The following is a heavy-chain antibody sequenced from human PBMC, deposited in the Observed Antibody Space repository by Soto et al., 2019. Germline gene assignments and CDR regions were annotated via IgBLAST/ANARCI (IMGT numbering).Heavy chain of an antibody. V-gene: IGHV3-33*01. J-gene: IGHJ6*02. CDR1: GFTFSSYG. CDR2: IWYDGSNK. D-gene: IGHD2-21*02. Sequence: QVQLVESGGGVVQPGRSLRLSCAASGFTFSSYGMHWVRQAPGKGLEWVAVIWYDGSNKYYADSVKGRFTITRDNSKNTLYLQMNSLGAEDTAVYYCARVQGYQALLFSYYYGMDVWGQGTTVTFSS. CDR3: ARVQGYQALLFSYYYGMDV.